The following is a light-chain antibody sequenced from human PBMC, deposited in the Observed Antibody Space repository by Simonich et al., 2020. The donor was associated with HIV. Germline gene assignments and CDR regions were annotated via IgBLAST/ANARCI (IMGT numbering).Light chain of an antibody. Sequence: DIVMTQSPLSLPVTPGEPASISCRSSQSLLSSNGYNYFDWYLQKPGQSPQLLIYLGSNRASGVPDRFSGSGSGTDLTLKISRVEAEDVGVYYCMQALQTPFTFGPGTKVDIK. CDR1: QSLLSSNGYNY. V-gene: IGKV2-28*01. CDR3: MQALQTPFT. CDR2: LGS. J-gene: IGKJ3*01.